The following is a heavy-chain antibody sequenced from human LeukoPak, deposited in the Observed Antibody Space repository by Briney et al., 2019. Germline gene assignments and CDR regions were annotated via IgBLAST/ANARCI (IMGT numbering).Heavy chain of an antibody. CDR2: IRSKGYGGTT. CDR1: GFTFGDHA. CDR3: TRVRSGNDFDY. J-gene: IGHJ4*02. V-gene: IGHV3-49*04. D-gene: IGHD3-10*01. Sequence: GRSLRLSCSASGFTFGDHAMSWVRQAPGKGLEWVGFIRSKGYGGTTEYAASVEGRFSLSRDDSKSFVYLHMSSLKTEDTAVYYCTRVRSGNDFDYWGQGTLVTVSS.